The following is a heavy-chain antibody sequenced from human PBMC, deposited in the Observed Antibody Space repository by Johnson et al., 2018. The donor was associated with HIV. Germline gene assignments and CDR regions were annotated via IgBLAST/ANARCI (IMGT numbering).Heavy chain of an antibody. CDR3: AKGLVAAALRWGGAFDI. CDR1: GFTFSTYT. V-gene: IGHV3-30-3*01. CDR2: ISYDGSNK. J-gene: IGHJ3*02. D-gene: IGHD2-2*01. Sequence: QMLLVESGGDVVQPGRSLRLSCAASGFTFSTYTMHWVRQAPGKGLEWVAVISYDGSNKYYADSVKGRFTISTDNSNNTLYLQMNSLRAEDTAVYYCAKGLVAAALRWGGAFDIWGQGTMVTVSS.